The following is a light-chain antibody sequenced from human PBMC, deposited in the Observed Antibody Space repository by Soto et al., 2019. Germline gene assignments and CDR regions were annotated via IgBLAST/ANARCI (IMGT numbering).Light chain of an antibody. CDR3: QQYNNWPRT. J-gene: IGKJ1*01. Sequence: EIVMTQSPATLSVSPGERATLFCRASQSVSSNLAWYQQKPGQAPRVLIYGASTRATGIPARFSGSGSGTEFTLTISSLQSEDFAVYYCQQYNNWPRTFGQGTKVEIK. CDR1: QSVSSN. V-gene: IGKV3-15*01. CDR2: GAS.